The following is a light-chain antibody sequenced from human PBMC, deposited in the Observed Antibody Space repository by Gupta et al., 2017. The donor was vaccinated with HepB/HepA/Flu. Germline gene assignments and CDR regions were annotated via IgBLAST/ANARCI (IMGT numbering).Light chain of an antibody. CDR2: KAS. J-gene: IGKJ2*02. CDR3: QQYNSFSWT. CDR1: QSISSW. Sequence: DIQLTQSPCTLSASVGDRVTITCRASQSISSWLAWYQEEPGKAPKLLIYKASSLESGAPSRFSGSGSGTEFTLTISSLQPDDFATYYCQQYNSFSWTFGQGTKLEIK. V-gene: IGKV1-5*03.